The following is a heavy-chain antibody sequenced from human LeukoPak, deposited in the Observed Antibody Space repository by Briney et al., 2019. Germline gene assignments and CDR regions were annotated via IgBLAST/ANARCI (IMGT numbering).Heavy chain of an antibody. CDR3: ARNRDCGDGAFDY. D-gene: IGHD4-17*01. CDR1: GASISSSY. V-gene: IGHV4-4*07. Sequence: SETLSLTCTVSGASISSSYWSWIRQPAGKGLDWIGRIYTSGSTNYNPPLKSRVTMSVDTSKNQFSLKLSSVTAADTAVYYCARNRDCGDGAFDYWGQGTLVTVSS. CDR2: IYTSGST. J-gene: IGHJ4*02.